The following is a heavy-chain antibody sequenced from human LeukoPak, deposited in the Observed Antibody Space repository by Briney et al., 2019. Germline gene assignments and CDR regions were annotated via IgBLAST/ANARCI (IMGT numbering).Heavy chain of an antibody. J-gene: IGHJ4*02. CDR3: ARRYGSGSYPFDY. Sequence: SETLSLTCTVSGDSISSSNSYRGWIRQPPGKGLEWIGSIYYSGSTYYNPSLKSRVTISVDTSKNQFSLKLSSVTAADTAVYYCARRYGSGSYPFDYWGQGTLVTVSS. D-gene: IGHD3-10*01. CDR2: IYYSGST. V-gene: IGHV4-39*01. CDR1: GDSISSSNSY.